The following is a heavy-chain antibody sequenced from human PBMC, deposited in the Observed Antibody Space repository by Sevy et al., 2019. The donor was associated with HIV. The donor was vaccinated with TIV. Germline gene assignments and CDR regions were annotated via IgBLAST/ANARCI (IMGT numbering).Heavy chain of an antibody. V-gene: IGHV3-30-3*01. J-gene: IGHJ4*02. Sequence: GESLKISCAASGFTFSSYAMHWVRQAPGKGLEWVAVISYDGSKKYYADSVKGRFTISRDNSKNTLYLQMNSLRAEDTAVYYCARYGPGVVWGSYRFHYFDYWGQGTLVTVSS. CDR3: ARYGPGVVWGSYRFHYFDY. CDR2: ISYDGSKK. CDR1: GFTFSSYA. D-gene: IGHD3-16*02.